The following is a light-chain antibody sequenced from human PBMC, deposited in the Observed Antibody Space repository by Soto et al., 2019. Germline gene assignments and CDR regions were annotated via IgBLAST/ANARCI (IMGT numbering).Light chain of an antibody. J-gene: IGKJ2*01. CDR1: QSLVYSDGNTY. Sequence: DVVMTQSPLSLPVTLGQPASISCRSSQSLVYSDGNTYLNWFQQRPGQSPRRLIYKVSNRDSGVIDRVSGSGSGTDFTLKISRVEAEDVGVYYCMQGTLWPRTFGQGNKLEIK. CDR3: MQGTLWPRT. V-gene: IGKV2-30*01. CDR2: KVS.